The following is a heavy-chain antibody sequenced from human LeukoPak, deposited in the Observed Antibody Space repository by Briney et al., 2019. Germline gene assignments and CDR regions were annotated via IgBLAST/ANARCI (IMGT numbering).Heavy chain of an antibody. V-gene: IGHV3-53*01. Sequence: GGSLILSCAASGFAVITNDMTWVRQAPGKGLEWVSVLYSDGNTKYADPVQGRFTISRDNSKNTLYREMNSLSPYDTAVYYCARGVEPLAANTLAYWGQGTLVTVSS. CDR2: LYSDGNT. CDR3: ARGVEPLAANTLAY. J-gene: IGHJ4*02. D-gene: IGHD1-14*01. CDR1: GFAVITND.